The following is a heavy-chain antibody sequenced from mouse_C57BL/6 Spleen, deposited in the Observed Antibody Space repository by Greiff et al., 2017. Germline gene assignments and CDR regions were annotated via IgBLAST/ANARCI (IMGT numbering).Heavy chain of an antibody. CDR2: INPSNGGT. CDR3: ARHGSSYDWYFDV. J-gene: IGHJ1*03. D-gene: IGHD1-1*01. Sequence: QVQLKQSGTELVKPGASVKLSCKASGYTFTSYWMHWVKQRPGQGLEWIGNINPSNGGTNYNEKFKSKATLTVDKSSSTAYMQLSSLTSEDSAVYYCARHGSSYDWYFDVWGTGATVTVSS. V-gene: IGHV1-53*01. CDR1: GYTFTSYW.